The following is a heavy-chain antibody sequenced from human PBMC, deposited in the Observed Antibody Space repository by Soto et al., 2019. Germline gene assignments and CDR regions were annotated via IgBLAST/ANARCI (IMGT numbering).Heavy chain of an antibody. V-gene: IGHV1-24*01. CDR2: FDPEDGET. CDR3: ATRGTRWLQSPFDY. Sequence: QVQVVQSGAEVKKPGASVKVSCKVSGYTLTDLAMHWVRQAPGKGLEWVGGFDPEDGETIYAQKFQGRVTMTEDTSTDTAYMELSSIRSEDTAVYYCATRGTRWLQSPFDYWGQGTLVTVSS. CDR1: GYTLTDLA. D-gene: IGHD1-1*01. J-gene: IGHJ4*02.